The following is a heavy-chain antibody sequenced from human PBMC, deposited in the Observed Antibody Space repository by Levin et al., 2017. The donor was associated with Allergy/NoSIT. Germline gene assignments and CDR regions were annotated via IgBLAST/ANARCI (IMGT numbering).Heavy chain of an antibody. CDR3: ARCPRHIVVVTAGGRYNVMDV. J-gene: IGHJ6*02. V-gene: IGHV4-4*02. D-gene: IGHD2-21*02. CDR2: IHHLGST. CDR1: GDSIRSSKW. Sequence: KAGGSLRLSCTVSGDSIRSSKWWSWVRQSPGKGLEWIGDIHHLGSTNYNPALKSRVTISVDKSKNQFSLNLNSVTAADTAVYYCARCPRHIVVVTAGGRYNVMDVWGQGTTVTVSS.